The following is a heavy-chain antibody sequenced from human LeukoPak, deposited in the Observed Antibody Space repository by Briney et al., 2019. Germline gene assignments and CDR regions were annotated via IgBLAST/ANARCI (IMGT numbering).Heavy chain of an antibody. Sequence: ASVKVSCKASGYTFTSYYMHWVRQAPGQGLEWVGWMNPNSGNTGYAQKFQGRVTITRNTSISTAYMELSSLRSEDTAVYYCARGGADFWSGYYPLNYYYYYMDVWGKGTTVTVSS. J-gene: IGHJ6*03. CDR1: GYTFTSYY. D-gene: IGHD3-3*01. V-gene: IGHV1-8*03. CDR2: MNPNSGNT. CDR3: ARGGADFWSGYYPLNYYYYYMDV.